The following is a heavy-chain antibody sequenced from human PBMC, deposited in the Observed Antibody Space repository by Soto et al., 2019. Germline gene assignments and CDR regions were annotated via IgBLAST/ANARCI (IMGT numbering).Heavy chain of an antibody. V-gene: IGHV3-23*01. CDR2: VRGAGDNT. CDR3: AKGSQAAYHYYMDV. D-gene: IGHD6-25*01. CDR1: GLTFSNYA. Sequence: EVHLLESGGGLTQPGGSLRLSCAASGLTFSNYAMIWVRQAPGKGLEWVSAVRGAGDNTYYADSVKGRFTIARDNSENTVYLQMDGLRAEDTAIYYCAKGSQAAYHYYMDVWGKGTTVTVSS. J-gene: IGHJ6*03.